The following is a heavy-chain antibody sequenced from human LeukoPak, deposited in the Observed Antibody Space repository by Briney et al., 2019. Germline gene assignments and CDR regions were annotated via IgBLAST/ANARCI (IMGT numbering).Heavy chain of an antibody. D-gene: IGHD5-18*01. CDR3: AKARTAMVNSYYFDY. CDR1: GFTFRIYW. J-gene: IGHJ4*02. CDR2: ISWNSGSI. Sequence: PGGSLRLSCAASGFTFRIYWMSWVRQVPGKGLEWVSGISWNSGSIGYADSVKGRFTISRDNAKNSLYLQMNSLRAEDTALYYCAKARTAMVNSYYFDYWGQGTLVTVSS. V-gene: IGHV3-9*01.